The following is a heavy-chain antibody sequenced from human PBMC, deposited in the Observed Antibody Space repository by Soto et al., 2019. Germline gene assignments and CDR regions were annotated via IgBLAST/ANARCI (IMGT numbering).Heavy chain of an antibody. D-gene: IGHD1-1*01. V-gene: IGHV3-23*01. J-gene: IGHJ6*02. CDR2: ISGSGGST. Sequence: GGSLRLSCAASGFTFSSYAMSWVRQAPGKGLEWVSAISGSGGSTYYADSVKGRFTISRDNSKNTLYLQMNSLRAEDTAVYYCAKVASTVPGYYYYYGMDVWGQGTTVTVSS. CDR3: AKVASTVPGYYYYYGMDV. CDR1: GFTFSSYA.